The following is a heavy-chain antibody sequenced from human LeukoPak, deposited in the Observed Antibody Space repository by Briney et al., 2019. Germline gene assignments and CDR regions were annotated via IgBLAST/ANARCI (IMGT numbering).Heavy chain of an antibody. V-gene: IGHV3-23*01. CDR2: ISGSATTT. CDR1: GFTFSSYA. CDR3: ARDRWQWLEADWYFDL. J-gene: IGHJ2*01. D-gene: IGHD6-19*01. Sequence: PGGSLRLSCEASGFTFSSYAMSWVRQAPGKGLEWVSAISGSATTTYHADSVKGRFTISRDNAKNTLYLQMNSLRAEDTAVYYCARDRWQWLEADWYFDLWGRGTLVTVSS.